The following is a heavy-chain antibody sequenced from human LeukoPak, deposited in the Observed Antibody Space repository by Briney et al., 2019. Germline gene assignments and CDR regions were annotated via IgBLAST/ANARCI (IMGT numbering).Heavy chain of an antibody. V-gene: IGHV3-23*01. CDR1: GFTFSSYA. D-gene: IGHD2-2*01. J-gene: IGHJ4*02. CDR2: ISGSGGST. CDR3: ARDLPIVVVPDQDFFDY. Sequence: GGSLRLSCAASGFTFSSYAMSWVRQAPGKGLEWVSAISGSGGSTYYADSVKGRFTISRDNSKNTLYLQMNSLRAEDTAVYYCARDLPIVVVPDQDFFDYWGQGTLVTVSS.